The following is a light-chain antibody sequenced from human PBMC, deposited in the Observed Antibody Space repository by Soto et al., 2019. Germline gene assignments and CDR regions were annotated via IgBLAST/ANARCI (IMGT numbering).Light chain of an antibody. CDR3: QEYSSYWT. Sequence: GDRVTITCRASQSINRRLAWYQQKPGKAPKLLIHDVSELESGVPSRFSGSGYGTEFTLIISGLQSDDFATYYCQEYSSYWTFGQGTKVEIK. J-gene: IGKJ1*01. CDR1: QSINRR. V-gene: IGKV1-5*01. CDR2: DVS.